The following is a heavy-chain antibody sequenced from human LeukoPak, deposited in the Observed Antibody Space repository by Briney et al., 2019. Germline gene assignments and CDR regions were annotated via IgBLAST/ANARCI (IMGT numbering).Heavy chain of an antibody. V-gene: IGHV3-74*01. CDR2: INSDGSST. CDR3: ARGITMVRGSGLDY. CDR1: GFTFSSYW. D-gene: IGHD3-10*01. J-gene: IGHJ4*02. Sequence: PGGSLRLSCAASGFTFSSYWMHWVRQAPGKGVVWVSRINSDGSSTSYADSVKGRFTISRDNAKNTLYLQMNSLRAEDTAVYYCARGITMVRGSGLDYWGQGTLVTVSS.